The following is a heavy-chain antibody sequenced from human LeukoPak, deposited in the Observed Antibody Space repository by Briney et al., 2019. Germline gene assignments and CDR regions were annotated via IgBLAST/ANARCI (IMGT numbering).Heavy chain of an antibody. V-gene: IGHV3-48*01. D-gene: IGHD6-25*01. CDR2: ISSHSTTI. J-gene: IGHJ6*03. Sequence: GGSLRLSCAASGFTFTTYSMNWVRQAPGKGLEWVSYISSHSTTIYYADSVKGRFTISRDNAKNSLYLQINSLRADDTAVYYCTRFAAGGSYYYYMDVWGKGTTVTVSS. CDR3: TRFAAGGSYYYYMDV. CDR1: GFTFTTYS.